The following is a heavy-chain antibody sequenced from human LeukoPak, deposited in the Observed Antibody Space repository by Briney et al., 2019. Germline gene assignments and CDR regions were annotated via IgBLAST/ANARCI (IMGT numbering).Heavy chain of an antibody. V-gene: IGHV3-48*02. J-gene: IGHJ4*02. CDR2: ISSSSITI. Sequence: GGSLRLSCAASGFSFSSYNMNWVRQAPGKGLEWVSYISSSSITIYYTDSLKGRITISRDNAKSSLYLDMGSLRDEDTAVYYCARDRSSGYPGSFDYWGQGILVTVSS. CDR3: ARDRSSGYPGSFDY. D-gene: IGHD3-22*01. CDR1: GFSFSSYN.